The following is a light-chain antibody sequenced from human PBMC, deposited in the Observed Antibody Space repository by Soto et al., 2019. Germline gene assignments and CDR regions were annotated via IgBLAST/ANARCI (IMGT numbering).Light chain of an antibody. CDR1: SSNIGSNT. J-gene: IGLJ3*02. CDR2: SNN. V-gene: IGLV1-44*01. Sequence: QPVLTQPPSASGTPGQRVTISCSGSSSNIGSNTVNWYQQLPGTAPKLLIYSNNQRPSGVPDQFSGSKSGTSASLAISGLQSEDEADYFCATWDDSLNGWVFGGGTKVTVL. CDR3: ATWDDSLNGWV.